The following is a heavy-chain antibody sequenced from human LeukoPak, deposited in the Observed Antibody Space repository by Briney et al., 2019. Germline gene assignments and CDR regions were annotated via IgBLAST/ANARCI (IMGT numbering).Heavy chain of an antibody. Sequence: ASVKVSCKASGYTFTSYYMHWVRQAPGQVLEWMGIINPSGGSTSYAQKFQGRVTMTRDTSTSTVYMELSSLRSEDTAVYYCARDGGTIFGVHGRYGMDVWGQGTTATVSS. CDR3: ARDGGTIFGVHGRYGMDV. D-gene: IGHD3-3*01. CDR1: GYTFTSYY. CDR2: INPSGGST. V-gene: IGHV1-46*01. J-gene: IGHJ6*02.